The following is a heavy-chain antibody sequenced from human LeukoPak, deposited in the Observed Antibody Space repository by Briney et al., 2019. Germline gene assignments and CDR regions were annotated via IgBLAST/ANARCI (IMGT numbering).Heavy chain of an antibody. CDR3: TKDSSSSVNWFDP. Sequence: GRSLRLSCTASGFTFGDYAMSWVRQAPGKGLEWVGFIRSKAYGGTTEYAASVRGRFTISRDDSKSIAYLQMNSLKTEDTAVYYCTKDSSSSVNWFDPWGQGTLVTVSS. J-gene: IGHJ5*02. V-gene: IGHV3-49*04. D-gene: IGHD6-13*01. CDR2: IRSKAYGGTT. CDR1: GFTFGDYA.